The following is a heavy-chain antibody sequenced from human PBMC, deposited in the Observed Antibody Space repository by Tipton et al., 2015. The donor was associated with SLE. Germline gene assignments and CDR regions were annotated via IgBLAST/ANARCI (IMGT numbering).Heavy chain of an antibody. J-gene: IGHJ6*03. CDR1: GDSISLYY. V-gene: IGHV4-4*07. D-gene: IGHD2-21*01. Sequence: TLSLTCTVSGDSISLYYWNWIRQPAGKGLEWIERIFSGVSANYNPSLKSRVTISQDTSKNQFSLKLTSVTAADTAVYYCARLGKGVMIAYYFYYMDVWGKGTTVTVSS. CDR3: ARLGKGVMIAYYFYYMDV. CDR2: IFSGVSA.